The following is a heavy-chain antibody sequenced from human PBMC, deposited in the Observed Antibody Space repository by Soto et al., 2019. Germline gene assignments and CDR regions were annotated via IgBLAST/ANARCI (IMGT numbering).Heavy chain of an antibody. CDR2: IKSKTDSGTT. CDR3: TTDDPINSY. V-gene: IGHV3-15*01. CDR1: GFTFSNAW. Sequence: GGSLRLSCAASGFTFSNAWMSWVRQAPGKGLEWVGRIKSKTDSGTTDYAAPVKGRFTISRDDSRNTLSLQTNSLKTDDTAVYYCTTDDPINSYWGQGTLVTVSS. J-gene: IGHJ4*02.